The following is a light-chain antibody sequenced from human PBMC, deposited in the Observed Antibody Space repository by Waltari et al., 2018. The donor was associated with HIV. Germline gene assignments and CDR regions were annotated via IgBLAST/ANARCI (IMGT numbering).Light chain of an antibody. Sequence: TQSPSLSDSIGDRVTLYCQATEDVSTFVAWYQQKPGTAPKLLIYGASVLQGGVPSRCSGSGSGTDFALTIGCLQSDDLATYFCQQYSIFPLTLGPGT. CDR1: EDVSTF. V-gene: IGKV1D-8*01. J-gene: IGKJ3*01. CDR3: QQYSIFPLT. CDR2: GAS.